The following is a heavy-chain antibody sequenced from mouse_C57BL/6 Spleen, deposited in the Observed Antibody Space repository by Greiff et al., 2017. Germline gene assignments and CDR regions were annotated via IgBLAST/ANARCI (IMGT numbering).Heavy chain of an antibody. Sequence: EVQLQQSGPELVKPGASVKISCKASGYTFTDYYMNWVKQSHGKSLEWIGDINPNNGGTSYNQKFKGKATLTVDKSSSTAYMELRSLTSEDSAVYYCARNRITTRFAYWGQGTLVTVSA. V-gene: IGHV1-26*01. CDR3: ARNRITTRFAY. CDR2: INPNNGGT. CDR1: GYTFTDYY. D-gene: IGHD1-1*01. J-gene: IGHJ3*01.